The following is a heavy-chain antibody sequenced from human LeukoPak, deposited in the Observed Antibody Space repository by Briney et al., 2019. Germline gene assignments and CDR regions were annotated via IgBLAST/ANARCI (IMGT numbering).Heavy chain of an antibody. CDR1: GGTFSSYA. CDR3: ARTERWLQSAFDY. J-gene: IGHJ4*02. Sequence: SVKVSCKASGGTFSSYAISWVRQAPGQGLEWMGGIIPIFGTANYAQKFQGRVTITADESTSTAYMELSSLRSEDTAVYYCARTERWLQSAFDYWGQGTLVTVSS. V-gene: IGHV1-69*13. D-gene: IGHD5-24*01. CDR2: IIPIFGTA.